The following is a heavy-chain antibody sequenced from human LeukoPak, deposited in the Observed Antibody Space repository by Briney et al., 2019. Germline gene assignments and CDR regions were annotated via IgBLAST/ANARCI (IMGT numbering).Heavy chain of an antibody. Sequence: SETLCLTCTVSGGSISSSSYYWGWIRQPPGKGLEWIGSIYYSGSTYYNSSLKSRVTISVDTSKNQFSLKLSSVTAADTAVYYCARDRYYYGSGSYSEAFDIWGQGTMVTVSS. V-gene: IGHV4-39*02. CDR3: ARDRYYYGSGSYSEAFDI. CDR1: GGSISSSSYY. J-gene: IGHJ3*02. CDR2: IYYSGST. D-gene: IGHD3-10*01.